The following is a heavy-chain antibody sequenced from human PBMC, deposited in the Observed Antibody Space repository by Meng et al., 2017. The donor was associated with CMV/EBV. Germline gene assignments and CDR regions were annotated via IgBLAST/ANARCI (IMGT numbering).Heavy chain of an antibody. CDR2: IYPGDSDT. Sequence: GGSLRLSCKVSGYSFTSYCIGWVRQMPGTGLELVGIIYPGDSDTRYSPSFQGQVTISADKSISTAYLQWSSLKASDTAMYYCARTNTPQYSSSWYRYYYYGMDVWGQGTTVTVSS. D-gene: IGHD6-13*01. CDR3: ARTNTPQYSSSWYRYYYYGMDV. V-gene: IGHV5-51*01. J-gene: IGHJ6*02. CDR1: GYSFTSYC.